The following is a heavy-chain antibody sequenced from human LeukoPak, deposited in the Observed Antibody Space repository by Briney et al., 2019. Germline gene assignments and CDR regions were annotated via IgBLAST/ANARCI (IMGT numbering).Heavy chain of an antibody. CDR1: GGTFSSYA. D-gene: IGHD6-13*01. Sequence: ASVKVSCKASGGTFSSYAISWVRPAPGQGLEWVGGIIPIFGTANYAQKFQGRVTITTDESTSTAYMELSSLRSEDTAVYYCARGGYSTYYYYYYMDVWGKGTTVTVSS. J-gene: IGHJ6*03. CDR3: ARGGYSTYYYYYYMDV. V-gene: IGHV1-69*05. CDR2: IIPIFGTA.